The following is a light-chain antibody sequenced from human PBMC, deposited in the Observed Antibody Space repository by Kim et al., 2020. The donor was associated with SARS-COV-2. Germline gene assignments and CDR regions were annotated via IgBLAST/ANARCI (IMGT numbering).Light chain of an antibody. CDR3: QTWDSPAVI. CDR2: RDP. Sequence: VSPAQSATITGPGEGLEHKKASWYQQKSGRSPVLVINRDPERPSGITERFSGANSGNTATLTDSGAQVADEADYYCQTWDSPAVIFGGGTQLTVL. V-gene: IGLV3-1*01. J-gene: IGLJ2*01. CDR1: GLEHKK.